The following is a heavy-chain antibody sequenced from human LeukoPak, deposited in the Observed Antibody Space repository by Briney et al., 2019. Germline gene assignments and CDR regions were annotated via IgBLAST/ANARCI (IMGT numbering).Heavy chain of an antibody. Sequence: ASVNVSCKASGYTFTSYGISWVRQAPGQGLEWMGWISAYNGNTNYAQKLQGRVTMTTDTSTSTAYMELRSLRSDDTAVYYCARDGNSGYDYYYYYGMDVWGKGTTVTVSS. CDR1: GYTFTSYG. D-gene: IGHD5-12*01. V-gene: IGHV1-18*04. CDR2: ISAYNGNT. J-gene: IGHJ6*04. CDR3: ARDGNSGYDYYYYYGMDV.